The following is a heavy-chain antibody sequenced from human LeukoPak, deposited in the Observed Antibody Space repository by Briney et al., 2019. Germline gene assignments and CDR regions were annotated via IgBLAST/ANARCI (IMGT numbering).Heavy chain of an antibody. Sequence: GGSLRLSCAASGFTFSSYAMHWVRQAPGKGLEWVAVISYDGSNKYYADSVKGRFTISRDNSKNTLYLQMNSLRAEDTAVYYCARERGRYCSGGSCPYYFDYWGQGTLVTVSS. V-gene: IGHV3-30*04. CDR2: ISYDGSNK. CDR3: ARERGRYCSGGSCPYYFDY. CDR1: GFTFSSYA. D-gene: IGHD2-15*01. J-gene: IGHJ4*02.